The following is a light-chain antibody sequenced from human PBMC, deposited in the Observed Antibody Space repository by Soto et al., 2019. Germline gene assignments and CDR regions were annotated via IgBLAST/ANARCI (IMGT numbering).Light chain of an antibody. CDR1: QSVSSN. Sequence: EIVMTQSPATLSVSPGERATLSCRASQSVSSNLAWYQQKPGQAPRLLIYGASTRATGIPARFSGSGSGTEFTLTIRSLQSEDFAVYYCQQYNNWPKTFGQGTKVDIK. CDR2: GAS. CDR3: QQYNNWPKT. V-gene: IGKV3-15*01. J-gene: IGKJ1*01.